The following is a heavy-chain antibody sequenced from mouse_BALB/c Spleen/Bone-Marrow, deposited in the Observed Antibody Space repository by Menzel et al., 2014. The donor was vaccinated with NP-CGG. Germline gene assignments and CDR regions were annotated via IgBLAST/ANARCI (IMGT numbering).Heavy chain of an antibody. Sequence: QVQLKQSGAELMKPGVSVKTSCKATGYTFVNYWIEWVKQRPGHGLEWIGEILPGSGGTNYNEKFKVKATFTADTSSNTAYMQLSSLTSEDSAVYFCTEKWPYDNGSRADAVDYPSRGASGTSCS. CDR3: TEKWPYDNGSRADAVDY. D-gene: IGHD1-1*01. V-gene: IGHV1-9*01. CDR1: GYTFVNYW. J-gene: IGHJ4*01. CDR2: ILPGSGGT.